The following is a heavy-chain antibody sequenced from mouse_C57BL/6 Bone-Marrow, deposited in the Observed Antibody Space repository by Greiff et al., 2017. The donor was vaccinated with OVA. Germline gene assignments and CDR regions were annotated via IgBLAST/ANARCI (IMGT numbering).Heavy chain of an antibody. Sequence: EVMLVESGGGLVKPGGSLKLSCAASGFTFSSYVMSWVRQTPEKRLEWVATISDGGSYTYYPDNVKGRFTISIDNAKNNLYLQMSHLKSEDTAMYYCARYYGNYSWYFDVWGTGTTVTVSS. CDR2: ISDGGSYT. CDR1: GFTFSSYV. V-gene: IGHV5-4*03. D-gene: IGHD2-1*01. J-gene: IGHJ1*03. CDR3: ARYYGNYSWYFDV.